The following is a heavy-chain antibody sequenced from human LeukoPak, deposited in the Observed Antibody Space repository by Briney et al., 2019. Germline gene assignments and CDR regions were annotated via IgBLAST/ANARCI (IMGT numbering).Heavy chain of an antibody. CDR2: INHSGST. J-gene: IGHJ3*02. CDR3: ASAPDYGDYENAFDI. Sequence: SETLSLTCAVYGGSFSGYYWSWIRQPPGKGLEWIGEINHSGSTNYNPSLKSRVTISVDTSKNQFSLKLSSVTAADTAVYYCASAPDYGDYENAFDIWGQGTMVTVSS. CDR1: GGSFSGYY. V-gene: IGHV4-34*01. D-gene: IGHD4-17*01.